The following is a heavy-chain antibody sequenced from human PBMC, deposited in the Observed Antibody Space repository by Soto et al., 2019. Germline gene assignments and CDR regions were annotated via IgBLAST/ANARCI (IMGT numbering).Heavy chain of an antibody. CDR2: ISYNGGAT. V-gene: IGHV3-64*01. CDR1: GFTFSTYS. CDR3: ARCSDDCSAYYFDQ. J-gene: IGHJ4*02. Sequence: TGGSLRLFCAASGFTFSTYSFHWVRQAPGKGLEYVAAISYNGGATFYANSVKGRFTISRDNSKSTLYLLMGSLRAEDTAVYYCARCSDDCSAYYFDQWGPGTLVTVSS. D-gene: IGHD2-21*01.